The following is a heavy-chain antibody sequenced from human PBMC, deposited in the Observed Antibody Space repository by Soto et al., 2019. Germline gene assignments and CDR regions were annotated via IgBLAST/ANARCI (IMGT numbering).Heavy chain of an antibody. CDR2: IIPIFGTA. Sequence: VASVKVSCKASGGTFSSYAISWVRQAPGQGLEWMGGIIPIFGTANYAQKFQGRVTITADESTSTAYMELSSLRSEDMAVYYCARDGVVTGYYYYGMDVWGQGTTVTVSS. CDR3: ARDGVVTGYYYYGMDV. V-gene: IGHV1-69*13. J-gene: IGHJ6*02. CDR1: GGTFSSYA. D-gene: IGHD3-3*01.